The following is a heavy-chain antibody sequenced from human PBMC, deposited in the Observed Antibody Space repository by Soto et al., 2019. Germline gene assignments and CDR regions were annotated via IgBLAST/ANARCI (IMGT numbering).Heavy chain of an antibody. D-gene: IGHD2-8*02. J-gene: IGHJ4*02. Sequence: EVQLVESGGGLVQPGGSLRLSCVASGFTFSSDWMHGVRQGAGKGLVWVSRINMDGSVTNYADSVKGRFTISRDNAKNTVYLQMNSLRVEDTAVYYCARGPRGVYGNDYWGQGALVTVSS. CDR2: INMDGSVT. V-gene: IGHV3-74*01. CDR3: ARGPRGVYGNDY. CDR1: GFTFSSDW.